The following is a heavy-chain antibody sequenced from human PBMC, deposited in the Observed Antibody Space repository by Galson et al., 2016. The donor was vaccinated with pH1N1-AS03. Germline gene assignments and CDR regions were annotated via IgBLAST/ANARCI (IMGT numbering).Heavy chain of an antibody. Sequence: SLRLSCAASGFTFNEYYMSWIRQAPGKGLEWVAYISSSGSNIYYRDSVKGRFTVSRDNAKNSVYLQMDSLRLDDSAVYYCVREGRGCYGSGSPYWGQGTLVTVSS. D-gene: IGHD3-10*01. CDR1: GFTFNEYY. J-gene: IGHJ4*02. CDR2: ISSSGSNI. CDR3: VREGRGCYGSGSPY. V-gene: IGHV3-11*01.